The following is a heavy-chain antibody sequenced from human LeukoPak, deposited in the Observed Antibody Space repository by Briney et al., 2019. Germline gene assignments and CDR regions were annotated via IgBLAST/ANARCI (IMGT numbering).Heavy chain of an antibody. J-gene: IGHJ4*02. Sequence: LQTLSLTCTVSGGSISSGDYYWSWIRQPPGKGLEWIGEINYSGSTNYNPSLKSRVTISVDTSKNQFSLKLSSVTAADTAVYYCASLTVTATFDYWGQGTLVTVSS. V-gene: IGHV4-30-4*08. CDR1: GGSISSGDYY. CDR2: INYSGST. D-gene: IGHD4-11*01. CDR3: ASLTVTATFDY.